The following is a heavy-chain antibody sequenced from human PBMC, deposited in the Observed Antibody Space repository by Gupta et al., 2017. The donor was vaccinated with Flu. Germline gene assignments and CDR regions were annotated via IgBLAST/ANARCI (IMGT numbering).Heavy chain of an antibody. D-gene: IGHD1-1*01. J-gene: IGHJ6*03. CDR1: FGSYG. Sequence: FGSYGMNGVRRDAGKGLEWVAMISYDGGKTSYGDSVKGRFTVSRDNSRDALFLEMNSLTDDDAAVYYCAKTGTTGYYYRDAWGNGTTVIVSS. V-gene: IGHV3-33*05. CDR2: ISYDGGKT. CDR3: AKTGTTGYYYRDA.